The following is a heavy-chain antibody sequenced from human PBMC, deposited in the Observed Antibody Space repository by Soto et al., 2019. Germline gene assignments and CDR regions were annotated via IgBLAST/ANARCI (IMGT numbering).Heavy chain of an antibody. CDR3: TTDLDSGSYFPFDY. CDR2: IKSKTDGGTT. J-gene: IGHJ4*02. Sequence: GGSLRLSCAASGFTFSNAWMSWVRQAPGKGLEWVGRIKSKTDGGTTDYAAPVKGRFTISRDDSKNTLYLQMNSLKTEDTAVYYCTTDLDSGSYFPFDYWGQGTLVTVSS. D-gene: IGHD1-26*01. V-gene: IGHV3-15*01. CDR1: GFTFSNAW.